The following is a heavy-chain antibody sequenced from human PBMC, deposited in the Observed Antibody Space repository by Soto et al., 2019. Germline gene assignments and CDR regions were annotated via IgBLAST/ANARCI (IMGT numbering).Heavy chain of an antibody. J-gene: IGHJ5*02. CDR1: GFSVSGYS. CDR3: AREWAGYCSSTSCRLRGP. V-gene: IGHV3-48*02. Sequence: GGFLSLPCAASGFSVSGYSMNRVRQAPGKGLEWISYIRGSSGTTIYAASVRGRFTISRDNANNALYLQMDSLRDDDTAVYYCAREWAGYCSSTSCRLRGPWGQGPMGTVYS. CDR2: IRGSSGTT. D-gene: IGHD2-2*03.